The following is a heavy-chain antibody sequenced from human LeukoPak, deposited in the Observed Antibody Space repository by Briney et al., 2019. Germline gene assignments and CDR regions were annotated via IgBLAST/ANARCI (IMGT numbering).Heavy chain of an antibody. CDR2: ISYDGSNK. D-gene: IGHD3-10*01. V-gene: IGHV3-30*04. J-gene: IGHJ6*02. CDR3: ARDRGFSGMDV. CDR1: GFTFSSYA. Sequence: PGRSLRLSCAASGFTFSSYAMHWVRQAPGKGLEWVAVISYDGSNKYYADSVKGRFTISRDNSKNMLYLQMNRLRAEDTAVYYCARDRGFSGMDVWGQGTTVTVSS.